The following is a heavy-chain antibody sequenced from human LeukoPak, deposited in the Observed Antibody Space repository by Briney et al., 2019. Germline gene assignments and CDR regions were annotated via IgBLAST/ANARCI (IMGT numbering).Heavy chain of an antibody. CDR2: ISYSGNT. J-gene: IGHJ4*02. D-gene: IGHD1-26*01. CDR1: GGSISTSPYW. CDR3: SRVALGAPNDC. Sequence: SETLSLTCTVSGGSISTSPYWWGWIRQPPGKGLEWIGSISYSGNTYYNPSLKSRVTISFDTSKNQFSLKLRSVTAADTAVYYCSRVALGAPNDCWGQGTLVTVSS. V-gene: IGHV4-39*07.